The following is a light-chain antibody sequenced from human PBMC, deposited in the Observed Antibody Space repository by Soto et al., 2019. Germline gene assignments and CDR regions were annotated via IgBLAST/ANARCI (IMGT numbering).Light chain of an antibody. V-gene: IGKV1-9*01. CDR3: QQLNSYPLT. CDR2: AAS. Sequence: IQLTQSPSSLSASVGDRVTITCRASQGISSYLAWYQQKPGKAPKLLIYAASTLQSGVPSRFSGSGSGTDFTLTISTLQTEDFATYYCQQLNSYPLTVGGGNKVEIK. J-gene: IGKJ4*01. CDR1: QGISSY.